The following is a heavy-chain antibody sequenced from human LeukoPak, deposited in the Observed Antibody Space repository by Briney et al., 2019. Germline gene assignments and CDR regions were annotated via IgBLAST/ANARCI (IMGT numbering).Heavy chain of an antibody. CDR2: ISTYNDNT. D-gene: IGHD2-15*01. CDR3: ARDSRGYCSGGRCYPNSWFDP. Sequence: GATVKVSCKASGYTFTSYDISWVRQAPGQGLEWMGWISTYNDNTNYAQKLQGRVTMTTDTYTSTAYMELRSLRSDDTAVYYCARDSRGYCSGGRCYPNSWFDPWGQGTLVTVSS. V-gene: IGHV1-18*01. J-gene: IGHJ5*02. CDR1: GYTFTSYD.